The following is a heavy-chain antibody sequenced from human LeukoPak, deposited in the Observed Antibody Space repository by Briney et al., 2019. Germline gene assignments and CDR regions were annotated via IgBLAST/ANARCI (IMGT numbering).Heavy chain of an antibody. CDR1: GFTVSSNY. Sequence: GGSLRLSCAASGFTVSSNYMTWVRQAPGKGLEWVSYISSSGSTIYYADSVKGRFTISRDNAKNSLYLQMNSLRAEDTAVYYCAELGITMIGGVWGKGTTVTISS. CDR3: AELGITMIGGV. J-gene: IGHJ6*04. V-gene: IGHV3-48*03. CDR2: ISSSGSTI. D-gene: IGHD3-10*02.